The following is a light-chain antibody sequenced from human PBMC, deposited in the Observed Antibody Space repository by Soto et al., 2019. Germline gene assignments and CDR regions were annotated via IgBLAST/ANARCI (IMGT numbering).Light chain of an antibody. CDR1: QSISSY. Sequence: MPMSRFPCSLTTPEGARVTSTCRASQSISSYLNWYQQKPGKAPKLLIYAASSLQSGVPSRISGSGSGTDFTLTISSLQPEDFATYYCQQSYSTPITFGQGTRLEIK. J-gene: IGKJ5*01. CDR3: QQSYSTPIT. V-gene: IGKV1-39*01. CDR2: AAS.